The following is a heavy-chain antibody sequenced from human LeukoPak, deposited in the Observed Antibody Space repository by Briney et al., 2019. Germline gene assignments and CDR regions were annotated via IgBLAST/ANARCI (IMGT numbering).Heavy chain of an antibody. J-gene: IGHJ4*02. Sequence: GGSLRLSCAAPGFTFRSYEMNWVRQAPGKGLEWVSYISSSGSTIYYADSVKGRFTISRDNAKNSLYLQMSSLRAEDTAAYYCARSGYYSDYWGQGTLVTVSS. V-gene: IGHV3-48*03. CDR3: ARSGYYSDY. D-gene: IGHD3-22*01. CDR1: GFTFRSYE. CDR2: ISSSGSTI.